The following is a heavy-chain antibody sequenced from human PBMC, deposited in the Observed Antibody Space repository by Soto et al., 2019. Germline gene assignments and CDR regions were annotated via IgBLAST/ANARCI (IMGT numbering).Heavy chain of an antibody. CDR1: GYTFTSYA. Sequence: QVQLVQSGAEEKKPGASVKVSCKASGYTFTSYAMHWVRQAPGQRLEWMGWINAGNGNTKYSQKFQGRDTITRDTSASTADMALSSLRSEDTAVYYCARSIVVVTALDYWGQGTLVTVSS. CDR3: ARSIVVVTALDY. CDR2: INAGNGNT. V-gene: IGHV1-3*05. J-gene: IGHJ4*02. D-gene: IGHD2-21*02.